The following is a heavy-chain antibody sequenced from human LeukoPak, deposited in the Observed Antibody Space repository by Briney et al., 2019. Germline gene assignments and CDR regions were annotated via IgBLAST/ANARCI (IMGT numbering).Heavy chain of an antibody. Sequence: GASVKVSCKASGYTFTGYYMHWVRQAPGQGLEWMGWINANTGGTQYAQKFQGRVTMTSDTSISTAYMELNRLRSDDTAIYYCAKVIAGAVAFDYWGQGTLVTVSS. CDR3: AKVIAGAVAFDY. V-gene: IGHV1-2*02. CDR2: INANTGGT. CDR1: GYTFTGYY. J-gene: IGHJ4*02. D-gene: IGHD6-19*01.